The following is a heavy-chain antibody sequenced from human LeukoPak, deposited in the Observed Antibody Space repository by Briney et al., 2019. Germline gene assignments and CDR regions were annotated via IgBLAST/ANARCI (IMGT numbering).Heavy chain of an antibody. D-gene: IGHD6-25*01. Sequence: GASVKVSCKASGYTFTGYYMHWLRQAPGQGLEWMGWINPNSGGTNYAQKFQGWVTMTRDTSISTAYMELSRLRSDDTAVYYCARATIAAAYWFDPWGQGTLVTVSS. CDR2: INPNSGGT. V-gene: IGHV1-2*04. J-gene: IGHJ5*02. CDR1: GYTFTGYY. CDR3: ARATIAAAYWFDP.